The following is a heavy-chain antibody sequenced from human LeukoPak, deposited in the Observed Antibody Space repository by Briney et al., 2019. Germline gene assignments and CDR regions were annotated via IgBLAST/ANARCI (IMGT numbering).Heavy chain of an antibody. D-gene: IGHD5-18*01. CDR1: GGSFSEYY. J-gene: IGHJ3*02. CDR2: INHSGST. Sequence: SETLSLTCAVYGGSFSEYYWSWIRQPPGKGLEWIGEINHSGSTNYNPSLKSRVTISVDTSKNQFSLKLSSVTAADTAVYYCASLGYSYGPDAFDIWGQGTMVTVSS. V-gene: IGHV4-34*01. CDR3: ASLGYSYGPDAFDI.